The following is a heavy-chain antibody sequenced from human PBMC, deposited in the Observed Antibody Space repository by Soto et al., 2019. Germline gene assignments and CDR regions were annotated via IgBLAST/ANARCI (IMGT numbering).Heavy chain of an antibody. Sequence: QVQLQESGPGLVKPSQTLSLTCTVSGGSMSSGGYYWSWISQHPGKGLEWIGYIYYSGSTYYNPSLKSRVTISVDTSKNQFSLKLSSVTAADTAVYYCARVDVDTAMVGRGWFDPWGQGTLVTVSS. CDR1: GGSMSSGGYY. V-gene: IGHV4-31*03. D-gene: IGHD5-18*01. CDR2: IYYSGST. CDR3: ARVDVDTAMVGRGWFDP. J-gene: IGHJ5*02.